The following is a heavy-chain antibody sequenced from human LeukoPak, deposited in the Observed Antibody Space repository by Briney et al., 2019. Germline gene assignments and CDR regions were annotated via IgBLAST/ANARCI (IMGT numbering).Heavy chain of an antibody. V-gene: IGHV3-30-3*01. CDR3: ARQGLYDSSDFWTFQH. D-gene: IGHD3/OR15-3a*01. CDR1: GFTFSNYA. J-gene: IGHJ1*01. CDR2: VSFDGSKK. Sequence: PGGSLRLSCAASGFTFSNYAIHWVRQAPGKGLDWVAVVSFDGSKKYYADSVKGRFTISRDNAKNSVYLQMNSLSAEDTAVYYCARQGLYDSSDFWTFQHWGQGTLVTVSS.